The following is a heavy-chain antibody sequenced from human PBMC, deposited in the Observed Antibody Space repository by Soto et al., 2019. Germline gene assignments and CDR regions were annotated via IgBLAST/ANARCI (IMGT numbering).Heavy chain of an antibody. CDR1: GYSFTSYW. V-gene: IGHV5-51*01. Sequence: PGESLKISCKGSGYSFTSYWIGWVRQMPGKGLEWMGIIYPGDSDTRYSPSFQGHVTISADKSISTAYLQWSSLKASDTAMYYCASEGGAAGPDDAFDIWGQGTMVTVSS. CDR3: ASEGGAAGPDDAFDI. J-gene: IGHJ3*02. CDR2: IYPGDSDT. D-gene: IGHD6-13*01.